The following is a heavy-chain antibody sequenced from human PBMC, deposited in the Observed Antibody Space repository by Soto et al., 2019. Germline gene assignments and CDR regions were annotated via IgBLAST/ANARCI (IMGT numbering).Heavy chain of an antibody. CDR2: INAGNGNT. Sequence: VASVKVSCKASGYTFTSYAMHWVRQAPGQRLEWMGWINAGNGNTKYSQKFQGRVTITRDTSASTAYMELSSLRSEDTAVYYCARGFSDFWSGYYGTGYYYYGMDVWGQGTTVTVSS. D-gene: IGHD3-3*01. CDR3: ARGFSDFWSGYYGTGYYYYGMDV. CDR1: GYTFTSYA. J-gene: IGHJ6*02. V-gene: IGHV1-3*01.